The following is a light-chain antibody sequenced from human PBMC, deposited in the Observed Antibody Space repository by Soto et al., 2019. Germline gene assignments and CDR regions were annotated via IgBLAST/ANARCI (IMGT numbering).Light chain of an antibody. V-gene: IGKV2-30*01. CDR3: MKATHWPPLT. J-gene: IGKJ5*01. Sequence: VVLTQSPLSLPVTLGQPASISCRSSQSLVYSDGNTYLNWFQQRPGRSPRRLIYDVSNRDSGVPDRCSGSGSGTDFTLKITRVEGEDVGVYYCMKATHWPPLTFGQGTRLEIK. CDR1: QSLVYSDGNTY. CDR2: DVS.